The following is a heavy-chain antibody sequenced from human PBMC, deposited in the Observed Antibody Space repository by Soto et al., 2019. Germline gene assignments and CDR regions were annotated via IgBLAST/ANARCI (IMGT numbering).Heavy chain of an antibody. CDR1: GFAFSNFV. V-gene: IGHV3-33*01. CDR2: IWHDASHD. J-gene: IGHJ6*02. D-gene: IGHD3-3*01. CDR3: AREGGEEWIDYYYYGMDV. Sequence: QVQLVESGGGVVQPGTSLTLSCAASGFAFSNFVMHWVRQAPAKGLGCVEVIWHDASHDDYADFVQGRFTISRDNWKHLLYLQMNSLRAEDTAVYYCAREGGEEWIDYYYYGMDVWGHGTTVTVSS.